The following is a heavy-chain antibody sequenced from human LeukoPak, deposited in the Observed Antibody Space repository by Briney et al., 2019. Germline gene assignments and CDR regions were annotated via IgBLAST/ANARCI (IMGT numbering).Heavy chain of an antibody. CDR3: ARTIVAGGTDYFDY. V-gene: IGHV3-53*01. CDR1: GFTVSSNY. J-gene: IGHJ4*02. CDR2: IYSGGST. Sequence: PGGSLRLSCAASGFTVSSNYMSWVRQAPGKGLEWVSVIYSGGSTYYAESVKGRFTISRDNSKNTLYLLMNSLRDEDTAVYYCARTIVAGGTDYFDYWGQGTLVAVSS. D-gene: IGHD6-13*01.